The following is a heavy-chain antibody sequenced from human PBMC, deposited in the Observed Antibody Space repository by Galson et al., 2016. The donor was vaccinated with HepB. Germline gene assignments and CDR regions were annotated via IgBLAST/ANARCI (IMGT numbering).Heavy chain of an antibody. V-gene: IGHV1-3*01. D-gene: IGHD3-16*02. CDR1: GYTFTSYA. J-gene: IGHJ3*02. CDR2: INAGNGNT. CDR3: ARVRKVIVVGDAFDI. Sequence: SVKVSCKASGYTFTSYAVHWVRQAPGQRLEWMGWINAGNGNTKYSQKFQGRVSITRDTSASTTYMGLSSLRSEDTAVYYCARVRKVIVVGDAFDIGGQGTMVTVSS.